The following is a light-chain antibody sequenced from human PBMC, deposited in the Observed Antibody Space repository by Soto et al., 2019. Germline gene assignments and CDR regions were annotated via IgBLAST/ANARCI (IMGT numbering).Light chain of an antibody. CDR1: QSVSSD. CDR2: GAS. Sequence: EIVMTQSPATLSVSPGERATLSCRASQSVSSDLAWYQQIPGQAPRLLIYGASTRATGIPARFSGSGSGTKFTLTISSLQSEDIGIYYCQQYDSWPYTFGPGSKVHFK. J-gene: IGKJ3*01. V-gene: IGKV3-15*01. CDR3: QQYDSWPYT.